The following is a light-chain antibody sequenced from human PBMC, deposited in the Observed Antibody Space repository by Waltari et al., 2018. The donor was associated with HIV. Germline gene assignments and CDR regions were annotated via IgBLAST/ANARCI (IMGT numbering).Light chain of an antibody. CDR1: TSNIHTQW. Sequence: QSVLTQPPSASGTPGPPVTISCSRITSNIHTQWVYWYQQLPGTAPKLLIYRNYKRPSGVPERFSVSKSGASASLVISGLRSEDEADYYCEAWDSTLKETLFGGVTKLSVL. CDR2: RNY. V-gene: IGLV1-47*01. J-gene: IGLJ3*02. CDR3: EAWDSTLKETL.